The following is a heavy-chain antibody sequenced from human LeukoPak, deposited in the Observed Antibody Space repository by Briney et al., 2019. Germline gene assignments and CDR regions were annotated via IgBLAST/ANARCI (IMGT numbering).Heavy chain of an antibody. J-gene: IGHJ4*02. CDR3: ARRSLRSSRFYFDY. Sequence: ASVKVSCEASGYTFTSYAMNWVRQAPGQGLEWMGWINTNTGNPTYAQGFTGRFVFSLDTSVSTAYLQISSLKAEDTAVYYCARRSLRSSRFYFDYWGQGTLVTVSS. CDR1: GYTFTSYA. D-gene: IGHD6-13*01. CDR2: INTNTGNP. V-gene: IGHV7-4-1*02.